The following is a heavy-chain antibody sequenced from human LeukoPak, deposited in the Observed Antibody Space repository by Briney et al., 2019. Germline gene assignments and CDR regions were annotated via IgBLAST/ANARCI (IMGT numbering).Heavy chain of an antibody. V-gene: IGHV3-21*01. CDR2: ISSSSSYI. CDR1: GFTFSSYS. D-gene: IGHD3-10*01. J-gene: IGHJ4*02. Sequence: GGSLRLSCAASGFTFSSYSMNWVRQAPGKGLEWVSSISSSSSYIYYADSVKGRFTTSRDNAKNPLYLQMNSLRAEDTAVYYCARGYGSGSYAIDYWGQGTLVTVSS. CDR3: ARGYGSGSYAIDY.